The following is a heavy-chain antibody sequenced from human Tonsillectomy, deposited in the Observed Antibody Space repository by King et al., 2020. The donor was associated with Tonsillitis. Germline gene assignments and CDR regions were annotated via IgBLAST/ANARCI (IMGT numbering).Heavy chain of an antibody. D-gene: IGHD3-10*01. J-gene: IGHJ3*02. CDR1: GFTFSSYW. CDR3: ARYHTYYDSGSSYYDAFDI. V-gene: IGHV3-7*03. Sequence: VQLVESGGGLIQPGGSLRLSCAASGFTFSSYWMTWVRQAPGKGLEWVANIKRDESEKHYVDSVKGRFTISRDNAKNSLFLQMNSLRAEDTAVYYCARYHTYYDSGSSYYDAFDIWGQGTVVTVSS. CDR2: IKRDESEK.